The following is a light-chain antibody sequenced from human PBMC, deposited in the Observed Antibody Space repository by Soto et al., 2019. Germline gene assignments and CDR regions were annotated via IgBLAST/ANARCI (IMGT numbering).Light chain of an antibody. CDR2: KAS. CDR1: QSISSS. J-gene: IGKJ2*01. Sequence: DIQMTQSPSTLSASVGDRVTITCRASQSISSSLAWYQQKPGKAPKLLIYKASSLESGVPSRFSGSGSGTDFTLTISSLQPDDFATYYCHQYNDYPYTFGQGTKLEIK. V-gene: IGKV1-5*03. CDR3: HQYNDYPYT.